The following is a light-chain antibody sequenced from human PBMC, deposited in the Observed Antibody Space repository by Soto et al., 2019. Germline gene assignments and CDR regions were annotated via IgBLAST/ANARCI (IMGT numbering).Light chain of an antibody. CDR2: EVS. J-gene: IGLJ3*02. CDR1: SSDVGGYNY. Sequence: QSALTQPASVSGSPGQSITISCTGTSSDVGGYNYVSWYQQHPGKAPKLMIYEVSTRPSGVSNRFSGSKSGNTASLTISGLQAEDEADYYCSSYAGNRRVFGGGTQLTVL. CDR3: SSYAGNRRV. V-gene: IGLV2-14*01.